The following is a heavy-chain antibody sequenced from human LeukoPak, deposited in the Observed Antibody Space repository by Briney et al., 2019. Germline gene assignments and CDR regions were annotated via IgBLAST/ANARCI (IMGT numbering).Heavy chain of an antibody. V-gene: IGHV4-38-2*01. CDR1: GYSISSGYY. CDR2: IYHSGST. J-gene: IGHJ6*03. CDR3: ARAAPRAAARYYYYMAV. Sequence: SETLSLTCAVSGYSISSGYYWGWIRQPPGKGLEWIGSIYHSGSTYYNPSLKSRVTISVDTSKNQFSLKLSSVTAADTAVYYCARAAPRAAARYYYYMAVWGKGTTVTVSS. D-gene: IGHD6-13*01.